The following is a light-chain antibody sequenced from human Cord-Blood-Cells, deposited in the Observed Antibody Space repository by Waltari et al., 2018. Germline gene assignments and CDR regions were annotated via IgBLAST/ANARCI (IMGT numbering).Light chain of an antibody. CDR3: AAWDDSLNGPV. J-gene: IGLJ3*02. CDR1: SSNIGSNT. V-gene: IGLV1-44*01. Sequence: QSVLTQPPSASGTPGQRVTISCSGSSSNIGSNTVNWYQQLPGTAPKLLIIRNNQRPSGVPDRFSGSKSGTSASLALSGLQAEDEADYYCAAWDDSLNGPVFGGGTKLTVL. CDR2: RNN.